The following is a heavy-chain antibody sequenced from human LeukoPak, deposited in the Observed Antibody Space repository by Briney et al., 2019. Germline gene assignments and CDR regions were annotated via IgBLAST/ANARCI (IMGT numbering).Heavy chain of an antibody. J-gene: IGHJ4*02. V-gene: IGHV1-69-2*01. CDR3: ATDRGIAAAGALDY. D-gene: IGHD6-13*01. CDR1: GYTFTDYY. CDR2: VDPEDGET. Sequence: ASVKVSCKVSGYTFTDYYMHWVQQAPGKGLEWMGLVDPEDGETIYAEKFHGRVTITADTSTDTAYMELSSLRSEDTAVYYCATDRGIAAAGALDYWGQGTLVTVSS.